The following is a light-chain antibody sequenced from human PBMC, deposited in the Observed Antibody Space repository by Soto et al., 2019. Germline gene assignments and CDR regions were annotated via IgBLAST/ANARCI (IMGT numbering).Light chain of an antibody. J-gene: IGLJ2*01. CDR1: SSNIGAGYD. V-gene: IGLV1-40*01. CDR2: GNS. Sequence: QSVLTQPPSVSGAPGQRVTISCTGSSSNIGAGYDVHWYQQLPGTAPKLLIYGNSNRPSGVPDRFSGSKSGTSASLAITGLQAEEEADYDGQSYDSSLSGSHVVFGGGTKLTVL. CDR3: QSYDSSLSGSHVV.